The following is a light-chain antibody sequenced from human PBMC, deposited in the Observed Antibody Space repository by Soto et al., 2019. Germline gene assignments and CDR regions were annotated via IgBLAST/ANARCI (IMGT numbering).Light chain of an antibody. CDR3: QQYKSYPWT. V-gene: IGKV1-16*01. Sequence: DIQMTQYPSSLSASLGDRVTITCRASQGINHYLAWFQQTPGRAPKSLLYTAPSLQTGVPSTFSGSGYGTEFTLTISSIQPKDSATYYCQQYKSYPWTFGQRTKVEI. CDR1: QGINHY. J-gene: IGKJ1*01. CDR2: TAP.